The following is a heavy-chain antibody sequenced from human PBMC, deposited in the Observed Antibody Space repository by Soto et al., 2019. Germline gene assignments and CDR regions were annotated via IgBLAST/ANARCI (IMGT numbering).Heavy chain of an antibody. J-gene: IGHJ4*02. CDR2: IWSDGSNK. Sequence: QVQLVESGGGVVQPGRSLRLSCAASGFTFSSYGMHWVRQAPGKGLEWVAVIWSDGSNKYYADSVKGRFTISRDNSKNTLYLQMNSLREEDTAGYYCGSGQQGFDYWGQGTLVTVSS. CDR3: GSGQQGFDY. CDR1: GFTFSSYG. V-gene: IGHV3-33*01.